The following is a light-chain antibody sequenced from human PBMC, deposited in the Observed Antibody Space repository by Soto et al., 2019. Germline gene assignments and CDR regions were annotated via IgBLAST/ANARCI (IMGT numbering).Light chain of an antibody. CDR1: QDITTY. CDR3: QQYYDLPPLT. V-gene: IGKV1-33*01. Sequence: DVQLTQSPSSLSASVGDRVTITCQASQDITTYLHWYQQKPGKAPKLLISDASSLAPGVPSRFSGSGSGTDFSFNISSLQPEDSGIYYCQQYYDLPPLTFGGGSTVE. CDR2: DAS. J-gene: IGKJ4*01.